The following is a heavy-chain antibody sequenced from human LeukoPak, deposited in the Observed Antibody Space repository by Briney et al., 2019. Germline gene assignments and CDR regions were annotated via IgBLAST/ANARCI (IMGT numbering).Heavy chain of an antibody. V-gene: IGHV5-51*01. CDR2: IYLRDSTI. D-gene: IGHD4-17*01. CDR1: GYSFTTYW. J-gene: IGHJ4*02. Sequence: GDSLTISCKGSGYSFTTYWIAWVRQMPGKGLEWMGMIYLRDSTIRYSPSFQGQVTISADKSISTAYLQWSSLKASDTAMFYCARYYGDRFYFDYWGQGTLVTVSS. CDR3: ARYYGDRFYFDY.